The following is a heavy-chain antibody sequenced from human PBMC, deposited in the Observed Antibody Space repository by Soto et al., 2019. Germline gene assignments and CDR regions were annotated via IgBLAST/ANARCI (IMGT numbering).Heavy chain of an antibody. Sequence: APMLRKATQSAACTYPSSGLSVGTRGVGVGWIRQPPGKALEWLAPIYWDGDKRYSPSLKSRLTITTDTSKNQVVLTMTNMANLDTATYYCANSRIFFD. V-gene: IGHV2-5*02. J-gene: IGHJ3*01. CDR2: IYWDGDK. CDR3: ANSRIFFD. CDR1: GLSVGTRGVG. D-gene: IGHD3-3*01.